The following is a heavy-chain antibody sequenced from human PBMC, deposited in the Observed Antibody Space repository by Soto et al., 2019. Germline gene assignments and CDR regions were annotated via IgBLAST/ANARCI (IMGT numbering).Heavy chain of an antibody. CDR3: ARASSSSFLPGAWFDP. J-gene: IGHJ5*02. D-gene: IGHD6-6*01. CDR2: INAGNGNT. V-gene: IGHV1-3*05. Sequence: QVQLVQSGAEEKKPGASVKVSCKASGYTFTSYAMHWVRQAPGQRLEWMGWINAGNGNTKYSQKFQGRVTITRDTSASTAYMELSSLRSEDTAVYYCARASSSSFLPGAWFDPWGQGTLVTVSS. CDR1: GYTFTSYA.